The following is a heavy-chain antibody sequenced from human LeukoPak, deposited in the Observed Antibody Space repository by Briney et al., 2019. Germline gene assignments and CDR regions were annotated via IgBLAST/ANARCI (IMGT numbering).Heavy chain of an antibody. Sequence: GGSLRLSCAASGFTFSSYSMNWVRQAPGKGLEWVSSISSSSSYIYYADSVKGRFTISRDNAKNSLYLQMNSLRAEDTAVYYCARELPSSGWYFDYWGQGALVTVSS. CDR3: ARELPSSGWYFDY. CDR1: GFTFSSYS. J-gene: IGHJ4*02. V-gene: IGHV3-21*01. D-gene: IGHD6-19*01. CDR2: ISSSSSYI.